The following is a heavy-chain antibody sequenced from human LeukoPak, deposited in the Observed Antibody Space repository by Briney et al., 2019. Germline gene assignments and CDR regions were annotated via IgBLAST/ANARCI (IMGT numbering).Heavy chain of an antibody. D-gene: IGHD3-22*01. J-gene: IGHJ4*02. Sequence: GGSLRLSCAASGFIVSNNYMNWVRQAPGKGLEWVAIIYSGGGTYNVDSVKGRLTISRDNSKNTLYLQMNSLRDDDTAVYYCARGCYYERSGYCPFDYWGPGTLVTVSS. V-gene: IGHV3-53*01. CDR3: ARGCYYERSGYCPFDY. CDR2: IYSGGGT. CDR1: GFIVSNNY.